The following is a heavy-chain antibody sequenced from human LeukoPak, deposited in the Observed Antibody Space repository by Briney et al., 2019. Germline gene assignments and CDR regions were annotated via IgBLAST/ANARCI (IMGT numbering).Heavy chain of an antibody. CDR1: GGSISNYY. D-gene: IGHD6-13*01. J-gene: IGHJ5*02. CDR2: ISTSGST. V-gene: IGHV4-4*07. CDR3: ARDVSSSWFEGADWFDP. Sequence: PSETLPLTCTVSGGSISNYYWNWIRQPAGKGLEWIGRISTSGSTNYNPSLKSRVTMSVDTSKNQFSLKLSSVTAADTAVYYCARDVSSSWFEGADWFDPWGQGTLVTVSP.